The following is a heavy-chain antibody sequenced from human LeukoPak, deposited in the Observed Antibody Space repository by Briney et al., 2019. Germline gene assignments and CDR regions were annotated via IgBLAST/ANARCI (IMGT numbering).Heavy chain of an antibody. D-gene: IGHD1-26*01. CDR2: ISSSSSYI. CDR3: ASNSGSYGLDAFDI. J-gene: IGHJ3*02. Sequence: NPGGSLRLSCAASGFTFSSYSMNWVRQAPGKGLEWVSSISSSSSYIYYADSVKGRFTISRDNAKNSLYLRMNSLRAEDTAVYYCASNSGSYGLDAFDIWGQGTMVTVSS. CDR1: GFTFSSYS. V-gene: IGHV3-21*01.